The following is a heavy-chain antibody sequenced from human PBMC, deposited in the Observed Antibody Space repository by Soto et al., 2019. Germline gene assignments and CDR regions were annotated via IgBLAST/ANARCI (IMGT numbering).Heavy chain of an antibody. CDR1: GFTFSSYA. D-gene: IGHD2-8*01. Sequence: GESLKISCAASGFTFSSYAMSWVRQAPGKGLEWVSAISGSGGSTYYADSVKGRFTISRDNSKNTLYLQMNSLRAEDTAVYYCAKDNGGSFDYWGQGTLVTVSS. CDR3: AKDNGGSFDY. J-gene: IGHJ4*02. V-gene: IGHV3-23*01. CDR2: ISGSGGST.